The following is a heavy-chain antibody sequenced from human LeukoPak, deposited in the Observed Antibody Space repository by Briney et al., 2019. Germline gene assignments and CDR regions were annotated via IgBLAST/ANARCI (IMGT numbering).Heavy chain of an antibody. V-gene: IGHV3-21*01. CDR2: ISSSSYI. J-gene: IGHJ4*02. D-gene: IGHD6-25*01. CDR3: ARGGIAAAGYYFDY. CDR1: GFTFSSYS. Sequence: GGSLRLSCAASGFTFSSYSTNWVRQAPGKGLEWVSSISSSSYIYSADSVKGRFTISRDNAKNSLYLQMNSLRAEDTAVYYCARGGIAAAGYYFDYWGQGTLVTVSS.